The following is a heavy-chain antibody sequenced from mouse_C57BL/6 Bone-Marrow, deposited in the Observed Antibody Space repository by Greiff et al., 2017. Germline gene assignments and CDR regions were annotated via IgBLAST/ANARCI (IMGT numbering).Heavy chain of an antibody. D-gene: IGHD1-1*01. CDR1: GYTFTSYW. CDR3: ARGATVVEGFAY. J-gene: IGHJ3*01. CDR2: IHPNSGST. V-gene: IGHV1-64*01. Sequence: QVQLQQPGAELVKPGASVKLSCKASGYTFTSYWMHWVKQRPGQGLEWIAMIHPNSGSTNYNEKFKSKATLTVDKSSSTAYMQLSSLTSEDSAVYYCARGATVVEGFAYWGQGTLVTVSA.